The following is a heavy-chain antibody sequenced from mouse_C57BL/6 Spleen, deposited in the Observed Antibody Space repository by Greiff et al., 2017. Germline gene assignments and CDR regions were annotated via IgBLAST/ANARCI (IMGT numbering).Heavy chain of an antibody. CDR3: ARGLLRSYWYFDV. D-gene: IGHD1-1*01. Sequence: EVKVVESEGGLVQPGSSMKLSCTASGFTFSDYYMAWVRQVPEKGLEWVANINYDGSSTYYLDSLKSRFIISRDNAKNILYLQMSSLKSEDTATYYCARGLLRSYWYFDVWGTGTTVTVSS. CDR2: INYDGSST. J-gene: IGHJ1*03. CDR1: GFTFSDYY. V-gene: IGHV5-16*01.